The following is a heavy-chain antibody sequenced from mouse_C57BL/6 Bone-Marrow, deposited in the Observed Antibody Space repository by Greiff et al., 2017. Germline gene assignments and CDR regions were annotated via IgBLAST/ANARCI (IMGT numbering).Heavy chain of an antibody. Sequence: QVQLRQPGAELVRPGTSVKLSCKASGYTFTSYWMHWVKQRPGQGLEWIGVIDPSDSYTNYNQKFKGKATLTVDTSSSTAYMQLSSLTSEDSAVYYCARSYDYGGAYFDYWGQGTTLTVSS. CDR1: GYTFTSYW. CDR2: IDPSDSYT. D-gene: IGHD2-4*01. V-gene: IGHV1-59*01. J-gene: IGHJ2*01. CDR3: ARSYDYGGAYFDY.